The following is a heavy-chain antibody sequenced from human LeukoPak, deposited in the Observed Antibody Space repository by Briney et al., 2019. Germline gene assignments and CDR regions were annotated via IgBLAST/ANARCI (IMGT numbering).Heavy chain of an antibody. V-gene: IGHV1-69*13. CDR1: GGTFSSYA. Sequence: ASVKVSCKASGGTFSSYAISWVRQAPGQGLEWMGGIIPIFGTANYAQKFQGRVTITADESTSTAYMELSSPRSEDTAVYYCARVGRGGSYLFSAFDIWGQGTMVTVSS. J-gene: IGHJ3*02. CDR3: ARVGRGGSYLFSAFDI. CDR2: IIPIFGTA. D-gene: IGHD1-26*01.